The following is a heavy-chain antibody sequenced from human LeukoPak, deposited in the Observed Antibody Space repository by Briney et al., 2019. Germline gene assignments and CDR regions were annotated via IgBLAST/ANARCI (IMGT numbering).Heavy chain of an antibody. CDR3: ARGRGPPCRAVAGNLDY. D-gene: IGHD6-19*01. J-gene: IGHJ4*02. V-gene: IGHV1-8*01. CDR1: GYTFTSYD. Sequence: ASVKVSCKASGYTFTSYDINWVRQATGQGLGWMGWMNPNSGNTGYAQKFQGRVTMTRNTSISTAYMQLSSLRSEDTAVYYCARGRGPPCRAVAGNLDYWGQGTLVTVSS. CDR2: MNPNSGNT.